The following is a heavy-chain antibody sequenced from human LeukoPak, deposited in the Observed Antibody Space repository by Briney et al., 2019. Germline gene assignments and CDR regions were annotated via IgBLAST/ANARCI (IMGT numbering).Heavy chain of an antibody. CDR1: GFTFSSYA. D-gene: IGHD4-17*01. CDR2: ISYDGTNK. Sequence: GGSLRLSCAASGFTFSSYAMHWVRQAPGKGPEWVAVISYDGTNKNFADSVKGRFTISRDNSKNTVYLQMNSLRGEDTAVYYCARDLLDYGTYFYYMDVWGKGTTVTVSS. V-gene: IGHV3-30-3*01. CDR3: ARDLLDYGTYFYYMDV. J-gene: IGHJ6*03.